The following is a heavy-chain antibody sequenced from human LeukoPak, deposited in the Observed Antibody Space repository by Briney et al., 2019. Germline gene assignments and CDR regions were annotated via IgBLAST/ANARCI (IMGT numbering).Heavy chain of an antibody. J-gene: IGHJ3*02. CDR2: FYIDGRA. D-gene: IGHD2-8*01. CDR3: ARDRRRLRGQNGDGDAFDI. V-gene: IGHV3-53*01. CDR1: GFSVGGNY. Sequence: GGSLRLSCTASGFSVGGNYISWVRQAPGKGLEWVSIFYIDGRAFHAASVKGRFTMSRDISKNSVDLQMNSLRAQDTAVYFCARDRRRLRGQNGDGDAFDIWGQGTRVTVSS.